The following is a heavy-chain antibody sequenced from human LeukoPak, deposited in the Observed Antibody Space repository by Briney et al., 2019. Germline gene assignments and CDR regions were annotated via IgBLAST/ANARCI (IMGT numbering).Heavy chain of an antibody. V-gene: IGHV1-2*02. D-gene: IGHD4-23*01. J-gene: IGHJ4*02. Sequence: GASVKVSCKASGYTFTGYYTHWVRQAPGQGLEWMGWINPNSGGTNYAQKFQGRVTMTRDTSISTAYMELSRLRSDDTAVYYCARESILIGNSFFDYWGQGTLVTVSS. CDR1: GYTFTGYY. CDR2: INPNSGGT. CDR3: ARESILIGNSFFDY.